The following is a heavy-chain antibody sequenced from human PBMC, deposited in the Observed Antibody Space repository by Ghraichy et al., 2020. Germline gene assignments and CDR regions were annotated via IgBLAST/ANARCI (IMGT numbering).Heavy chain of an antibody. Sequence: GGSLRLSCVASGFIFEDYAIHWVRQAPGKGLEWVSGISWNSNNIDYADSVKGRFTIFRDNAKNSLYLQMNSLRVGDTALYYCVKGGYQNRVGATTSWFDPWGQGTLVTVSS. V-gene: IGHV3-9*01. J-gene: IGHJ5*02. CDR1: GFIFEDYA. D-gene: IGHD1-26*01. CDR2: ISWNSNNI. CDR3: VKGGYQNRVGATTSWFDP.